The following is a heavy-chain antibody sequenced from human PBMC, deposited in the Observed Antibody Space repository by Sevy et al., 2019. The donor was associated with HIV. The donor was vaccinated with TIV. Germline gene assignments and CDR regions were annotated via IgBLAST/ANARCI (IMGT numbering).Heavy chain of an antibody. Sequence: GGSLRLSCAASGFTFSSYWMSWVRQAPGKGLEWVANIKQDGSEKYYVDSVKGRFTISRDNAKNSLYLQMNSLRAEDTAVYHGARAGVGAIRYGMDVWGQGTTVTVSS. CDR2: IKQDGSEK. V-gene: IGHV3-7*01. J-gene: IGHJ6*02. CDR3: ARAGVGAIRYGMDV. D-gene: IGHD1-26*01. CDR1: GFTFSSYW.